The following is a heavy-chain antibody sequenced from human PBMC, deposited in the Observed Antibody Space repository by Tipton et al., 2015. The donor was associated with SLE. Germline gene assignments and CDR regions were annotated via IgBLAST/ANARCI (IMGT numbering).Heavy chain of an antibody. Sequence: QVQLVQSGAEVRKPGASVKVSCKASGYTFSDYYMHWVRQAPGQGLEWMGIINPSGGSTSYAQKFQGRVTMTRDTSTSTVYMELSSLRSEDTAVYYCARDTPEYYGGPSGNAFDIWGQGTMVTVSS. CDR2: INPSGGST. V-gene: IGHV1-46*01. CDR1: GYTFSDYY. J-gene: IGHJ3*02. D-gene: IGHD4-23*01. CDR3: ARDTPEYYGGPSGNAFDI.